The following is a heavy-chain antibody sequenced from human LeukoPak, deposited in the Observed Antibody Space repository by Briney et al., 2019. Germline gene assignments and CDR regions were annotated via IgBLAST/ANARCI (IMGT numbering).Heavy chain of an antibody. CDR3: ARRYYDFWSGYYGTFDY. D-gene: IGHD3-3*01. V-gene: IGHV7-4-1*02. CDR1: GYTFTSYA. CDR2: INTNTGNP. J-gene: IGHJ4*02. Sequence: ASVKVSCKASGYTFTSYAMNWVRQAPGQGLEWMGWINTNTGNPTYAQGFTGRFVFSLDTSVSTAYLQISSLKAEDTAVYYCARRYYDFWSGYYGTFDYWGQGTLVTVSS.